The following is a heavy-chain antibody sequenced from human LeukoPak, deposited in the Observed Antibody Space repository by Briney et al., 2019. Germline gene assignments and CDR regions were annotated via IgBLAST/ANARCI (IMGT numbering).Heavy chain of an antibody. CDR2: IYYSGST. Sequence: SETLSLTCTVSGGSXSSYYXXWIRQPPXXXXXXXGYIYYSGSTNYNPSLKSRVTISVDTSKNQFSLKLSSVTAADTAVYYCARLGTPTIFGVVIWGQGTLVTVSS. CDR1: GGSXSSYY. CDR3: ARLGTPTIFGVVI. D-gene: IGHD3-3*01. J-gene: IGHJ4*02. V-gene: IGHV4-59*08.